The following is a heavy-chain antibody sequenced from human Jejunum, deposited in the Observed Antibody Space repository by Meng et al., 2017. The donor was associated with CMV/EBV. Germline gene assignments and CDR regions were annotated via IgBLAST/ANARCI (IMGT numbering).Heavy chain of an antibody. CDR2: IYTSGST. Sequence: VLLQGSGPGLVKSSETLSLLFFFSAGPISGYYWSWIRQPAGKGLEWIGRIYTSGSTHYNPSLKSRLTMSVDLAKNQISLKLSSVAAADTAVYYCARESGSYYWFDPWGQGTLVTVSS. CDR3: ARESGSYYWFDP. D-gene: IGHD1-26*01. V-gene: IGHV4-4*07. CDR1: AGPISGYY. J-gene: IGHJ5*02.